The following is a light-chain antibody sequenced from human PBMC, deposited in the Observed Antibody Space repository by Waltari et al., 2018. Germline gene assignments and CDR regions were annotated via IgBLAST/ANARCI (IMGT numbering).Light chain of an antibody. CDR3: CSYAGSYTYV. Sequence: QSALTQPRSVSGSPGQSVTISCTGPPSAVGAYHYVSWFQPHPGKAPKLIIYDVSERPSGVPDRFSGSKSDNTASLTISGLQAEDEADYYCCSYAGSYTYVFGSGTKVTVL. CDR1: PSAVGAYHY. V-gene: IGLV2-11*01. J-gene: IGLJ1*01. CDR2: DVS.